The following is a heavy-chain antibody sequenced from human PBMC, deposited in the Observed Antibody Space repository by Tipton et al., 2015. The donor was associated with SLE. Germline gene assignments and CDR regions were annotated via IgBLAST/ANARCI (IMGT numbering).Heavy chain of an antibody. V-gene: IGHV4-59*12. Sequence: TLSLTCTVSGGSISSYYWSRIRQPPGKGLEWIGYIYYSGSTNYNPSLKSRVTISVDTSKNQFSLKLSSVTAADTAVYYCATVDTAMVGTGFDYWGQGTLVTVSS. CDR1: GGSISSYY. J-gene: IGHJ4*02. CDR2: IYYSGST. CDR3: ATVDTAMVGTGFDY. D-gene: IGHD5-18*01.